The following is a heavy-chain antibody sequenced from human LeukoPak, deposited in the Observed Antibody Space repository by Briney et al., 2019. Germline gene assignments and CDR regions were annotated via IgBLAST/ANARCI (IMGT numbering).Heavy chain of an antibody. V-gene: IGHV3-21*06. CDR1: GFTFSSYS. Sequence: PGGSLRLSCAASGFTFSSYSMNWVRQAPGKGLEWVSSIDSSSSYMYYADSVKGRFTTSRDNAQNSLYLQMNSLRAEDTAVYYCARPPASLPGVTMAGDWGQGTLVTVSS. CDR3: ARPPASLPGVTMAGD. J-gene: IGHJ4*02. CDR2: IDSSSSYM. D-gene: IGHD3-10*01.